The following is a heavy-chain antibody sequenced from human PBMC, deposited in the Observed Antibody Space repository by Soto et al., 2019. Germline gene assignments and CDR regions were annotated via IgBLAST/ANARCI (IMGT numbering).Heavy chain of an antibody. CDR1: GGTFSSYA. D-gene: IGHD5-12*01. V-gene: IGHV1-69*01. CDR3: ARGVATRYYYYGMDV. J-gene: IGHJ6*02. Sequence: KVSCKASGGTFSSYAISWVRQAPGQGLEWMGGIIPIFGTANYAQKFQGRVTITADESTSTAYMELSSLRSEDTAVYYCARGVATRYYYYGMDVWGQGTTVTVSS. CDR2: IIPIFGTA.